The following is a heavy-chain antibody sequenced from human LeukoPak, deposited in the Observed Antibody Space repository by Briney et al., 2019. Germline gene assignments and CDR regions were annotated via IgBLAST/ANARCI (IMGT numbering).Heavy chain of an antibody. Sequence: PGRSLRLSCAASGFTVSGYSMHWVRQAPGKGLEWVAVISYDRDNKYYADSVRGRFTISRDTSNNTLYLHLNSLRAEDTAVYYCARDPFGGKIFGFWGQGTLVTVSS. CDR2: ISYDRDNK. CDR3: ARDPFGGKIFGF. CDR1: GFTVSGYS. V-gene: IGHV3-30*14. J-gene: IGHJ4*02. D-gene: IGHD3-10*01.